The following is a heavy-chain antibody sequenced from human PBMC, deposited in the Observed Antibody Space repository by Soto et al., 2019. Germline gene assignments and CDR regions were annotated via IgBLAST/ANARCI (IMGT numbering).Heavy chain of an antibody. V-gene: IGHV1-24*01. CDR2: FDPEDGET. D-gene: IGHD3-9*01. Sequence: ASVKVSCKVSGYTLTELSMHWVRQAPGKGLEWMGGFDPEDGETIYAQKFQGRVTMTEDTSTDTAYMELSSLRSEDTAVYYCATGYDILGGMDVWGQGTTVTVSS. J-gene: IGHJ6*02. CDR1: GYTLTELS. CDR3: ATGYDILGGMDV.